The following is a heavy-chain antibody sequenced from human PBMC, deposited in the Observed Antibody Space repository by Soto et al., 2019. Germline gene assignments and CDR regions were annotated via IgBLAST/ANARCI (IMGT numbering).Heavy chain of an antibody. CDR2: IWYDGSNK. Sequence: QVQLVESGGGVVQPGRSLRLSCAASGFTFSSYGMHWVRQAPGKGLEWVAVIWYDGSNKYYADSVKGRFTISRDNSKNSLYLQMNSLRVEDTAVYYCARDGVGATSRGDWGQGTLVTVSS. CDR3: ARDGVGATSRGD. V-gene: IGHV3-33*01. CDR1: GFTFSSYG. D-gene: IGHD1-26*01. J-gene: IGHJ4*02.